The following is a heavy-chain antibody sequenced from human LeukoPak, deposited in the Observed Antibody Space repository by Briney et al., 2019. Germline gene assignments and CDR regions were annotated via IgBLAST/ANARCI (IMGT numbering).Heavy chain of an antibody. V-gene: IGHV3-53*01. CDR3: ARAGEYYDILTGYYPGMYYFDY. J-gene: IGHJ4*02. CDR2: IYSGGST. CDR1: GFTVSSNY. Sequence: AGGSLRLSCAASGFTVSSNYMSWVRQAPGKGLEWVSVIYSGGSTYYADSVKGRFTISRDNSKNTLYLQMNSLRAEDTAVYYCARAGEYYDILTGYYPGMYYFDYWGQGTLVTVSS. D-gene: IGHD3-9*01.